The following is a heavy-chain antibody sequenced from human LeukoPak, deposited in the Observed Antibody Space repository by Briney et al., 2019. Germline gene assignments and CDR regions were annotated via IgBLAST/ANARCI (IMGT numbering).Heavy chain of an antibody. CDR3: ARGSSAGDY. CDR2: ISSSSNYI. V-gene: IGHV3-21*01. Sequence: PGGSLRLSCAASGFTFSSYSMNWVRQAPGKGLEWVPSISSSSNYIYYADSVKGRFTISRDNAKNSLYLQMNSLRAEDTAVYYCARGSSAGDYWGQGTLVTVSS. D-gene: IGHD6-19*01. CDR1: GFTFSSYS. J-gene: IGHJ4*02.